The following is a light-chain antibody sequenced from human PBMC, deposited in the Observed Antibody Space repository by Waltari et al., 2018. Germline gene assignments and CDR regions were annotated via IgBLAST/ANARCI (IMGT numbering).Light chain of an antibody. CDR3: QSTDTNSGTRV. CDR2: KDI. V-gene: IGLV3-25*03. Sequence: SYGLTQPPSVSVSPGQTAKINCAGDVLPRQYDDWYRQRPGQAPIMLIYKDIERPSGIPERFSGSSSGTTVTLTISGVQAEDDGDYFCQSTDTNSGTRVFGSGTKVNVL. CDR1: VLPRQY. J-gene: IGLJ1*01.